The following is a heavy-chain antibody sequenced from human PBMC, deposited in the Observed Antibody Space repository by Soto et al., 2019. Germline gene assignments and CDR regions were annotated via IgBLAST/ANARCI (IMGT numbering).Heavy chain of an antibody. CDR2: IYYSGST. CDR1: GGSISSYY. Sequence: QVQLQESGPGLVKPSETLSLTCTVSGGSISSYYWSWIRQPPGKGLEWIGYIYYSGSTNYNPSLKSRVTISVDTSKNQFSLKLSSVTAADTAVYYCARLNDYGGNRYYYYYGMDVWDQGTTVTVSS. J-gene: IGHJ6*02. CDR3: ARLNDYGGNRYYYYYGMDV. D-gene: IGHD4-17*01. V-gene: IGHV4-59*08.